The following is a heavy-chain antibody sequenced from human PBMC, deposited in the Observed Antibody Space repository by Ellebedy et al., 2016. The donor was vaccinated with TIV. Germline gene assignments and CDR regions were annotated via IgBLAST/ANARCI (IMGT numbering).Heavy chain of an antibody. Sequence: SVKVSXXASGGTFSSYAISWVRQAPGQGLEWMGGIIPIFGTANYAQKFQGRVTITADESTSTAYMELSSLRSEDTAVYYCAREGVKAGFNPWGQGTLVTVSS. V-gene: IGHV1-69*13. CDR3: AREGVKAGFNP. CDR2: IIPIFGTA. J-gene: IGHJ5*02. CDR1: GGTFSSYA.